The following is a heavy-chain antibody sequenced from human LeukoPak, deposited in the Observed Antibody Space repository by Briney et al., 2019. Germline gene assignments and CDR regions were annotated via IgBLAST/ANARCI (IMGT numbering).Heavy chain of an antibody. D-gene: IGHD6-13*01. CDR3: AGRPQQNWFDP. CDR1: GGSISSGDSY. V-gene: IGHV4-30-4*01. Sequence: SQTLSLTCTVSGGSISSGDSYWSWIRQPPGKGLEWIGYIHYSGSTYYNPSLRSRVTISVDTSKNQFSLKLSSVTAADTAVYYCAGRPQQNWFDPWGQGTLVTVSS. CDR2: IHYSGST. J-gene: IGHJ5*02.